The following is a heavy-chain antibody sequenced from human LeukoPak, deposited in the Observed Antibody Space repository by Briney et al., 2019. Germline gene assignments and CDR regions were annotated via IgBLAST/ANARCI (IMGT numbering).Heavy chain of an antibody. CDR3: ARRNIVVVPAAKYYYYYYMDV. CDR2: IYPGDSDT. J-gene: IGHJ6*03. CDR1: GYSFTSYW. V-gene: IGHV5-51*01. Sequence: GESLKISCKGFGYSFTSYWIGWVRQMPGKGLEWMGIIYPGDSDTRYSPSFQGQVTISADKSISTAYLQWSSLKASDTAMYYCARRNIVVVPAAKYYYYYYMDVWGKGTTVTVSS. D-gene: IGHD2-2*01.